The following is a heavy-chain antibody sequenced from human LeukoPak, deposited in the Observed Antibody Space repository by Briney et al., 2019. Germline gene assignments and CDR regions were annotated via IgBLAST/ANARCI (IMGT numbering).Heavy chain of an antibody. CDR1: GFTFSSYA. Sequence: GGSLRLSCAASGFTFSSYAMSWVRQAPGKGLEWVSVISSSGGSTYYADSVKGRFTISRDGSKNTLYLQMNSLRAEDTALYYCAKGSGRGYSYGLDNWGQGTLVTVSS. CDR3: AKGSGRGYSYGLDN. D-gene: IGHD5-18*01. V-gene: IGHV3-23*01. J-gene: IGHJ4*02. CDR2: ISSSGGST.